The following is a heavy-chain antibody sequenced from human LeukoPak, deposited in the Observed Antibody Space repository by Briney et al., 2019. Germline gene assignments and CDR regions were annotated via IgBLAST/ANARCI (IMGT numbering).Heavy chain of an antibody. CDR2: IYPGDSNP. V-gene: IGHV5-51*01. Sequence: GESLKISCEGSGYSFTSYWIGWVRQMPGKGLEWMGVIYPGDSNPRYSPSFQGQVTISADKSITTAYLQWSSLKASDSAMYYCARLPAAVAGTTLSHAMDVWGQGTTVAVSS. J-gene: IGHJ6*02. CDR1: GYSFTSYW. D-gene: IGHD6-19*01. CDR3: ARLPAAVAGTTLSHAMDV.